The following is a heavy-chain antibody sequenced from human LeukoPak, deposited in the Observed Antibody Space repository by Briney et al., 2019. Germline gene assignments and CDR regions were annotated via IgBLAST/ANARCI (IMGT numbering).Heavy chain of an antibody. V-gene: IGHV3-7*01. CDR2: IKKDGSEK. CDR1: EFTFSTYW. D-gene: IGHD3-10*02. CDR3: ASFNYDLGCLDY. J-gene: IGHJ4*02. Sequence: GGSLRLSCAASEFTFSTYWMSWVRQAPGKGLEWVANIKKDGSEKYYVDSVKGRFTVSRDNAKNTLYLQMDSLRAEDTAVYSWASFNYDLGCLDYWGQGTLVTVSS.